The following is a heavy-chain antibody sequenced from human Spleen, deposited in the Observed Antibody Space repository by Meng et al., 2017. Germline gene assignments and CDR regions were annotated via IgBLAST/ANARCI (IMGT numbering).Heavy chain of an antibody. D-gene: IGHD3-22*01. V-gene: IGHV1-69*13. J-gene: IGHJ6*02. CDR1: GGTFSRNA. Sequence: SVKVSCKASGGTFSRNAISWVRQAPGKGLEWMGGIIPNLGTASYAQKFQGRVTITADESTVYMELSSLRSEDTAVYLCARDADYYYDSSGYYNYYYGMDVWGQGTTVTASS. CDR3: ARDADYYYDSSGYYNYYYGMDV. CDR2: IIPNLGTA.